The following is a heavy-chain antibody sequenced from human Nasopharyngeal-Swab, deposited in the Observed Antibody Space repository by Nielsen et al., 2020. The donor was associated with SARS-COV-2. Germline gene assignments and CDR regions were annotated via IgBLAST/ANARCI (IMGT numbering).Heavy chain of an antibody. CDR3: AKDLQGYSGSYFN. D-gene: IGHD1-26*01. CDR1: GFTFSSYA. J-gene: IGHJ4*02. V-gene: IGHV3-23*01. Sequence: GESLKISCAASGFTFSSYAMSWVRQAPGKGLEWVSAISGSGGSTYYADSVKGRFTISRDNSKNTLYLQMNSLRAEDTAVYYYAKDLQGYSGSYFNWGQGTLVTVSS. CDR2: ISGSGGST.